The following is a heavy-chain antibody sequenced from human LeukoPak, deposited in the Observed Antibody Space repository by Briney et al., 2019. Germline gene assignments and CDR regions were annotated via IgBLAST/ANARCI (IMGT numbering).Heavy chain of an antibody. V-gene: IGHV3-66*01. CDR3: ARGVLRWLQVPGAFDI. J-gene: IGHJ3*02. CDR1: GFTVSSNY. Sequence: GGSLRLSCAASGFTVSSNYMSWVRQAPGKGLEWVSVIYSGGSTYYADSVKGRFTISRDNSKNTLYLQMNSLRVEDTAVYYCARGVLRWLQVPGAFDIWGQGTLVTVSS. CDR2: IYSGGST. D-gene: IGHD5-24*01.